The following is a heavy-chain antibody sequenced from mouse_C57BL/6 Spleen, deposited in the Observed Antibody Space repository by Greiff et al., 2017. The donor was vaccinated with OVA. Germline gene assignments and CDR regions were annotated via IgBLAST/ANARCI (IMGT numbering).Heavy chain of an antibody. CDR3: TARGLQAWFAY. CDR1: GFTFSNYW. V-gene: IGHV6-3*01. CDR2: IRLKSDNYAT. J-gene: IGHJ3*01. Sequence: EVHLVESGGGLVQPGGSMKLSCVASGFTFSNYWMNWVRQSPEKGLEWVAQIRLKSDNYATNYAEFVKGRLTISRDDSKSSVYLQMNNLRAEDTGIYYCTARGLQAWFAYWGQGTLVTVSA. D-gene: IGHD2-4*01.